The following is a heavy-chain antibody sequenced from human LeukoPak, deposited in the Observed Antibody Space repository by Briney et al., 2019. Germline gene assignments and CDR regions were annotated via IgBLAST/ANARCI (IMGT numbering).Heavy chain of an antibody. Sequence: PSQTLSLTCTVSGGSISSGHYYWSWIRRPPGKGLEWIGYIFNSGSTYYNPSLKSRVSISIDTSKNQFSLKLSSVAAADTAVYYCARVTAVTSVDYWGQGTLVTVSS. J-gene: IGHJ4*02. CDR1: GGSISSGHYY. V-gene: IGHV4-30-4*01. CDR2: IFNSGST. D-gene: IGHD4-17*01. CDR3: ARVTAVTSVDY.